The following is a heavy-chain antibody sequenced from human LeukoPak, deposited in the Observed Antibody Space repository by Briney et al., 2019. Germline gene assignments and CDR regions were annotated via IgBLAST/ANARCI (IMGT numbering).Heavy chain of an antibody. CDR1: GFSFSNAW. Sequence: GGSLRLSCAASGFSFSNAWMTWVRQAPGKGLEWVAYIQHDGSNQQYADSVKGRFSISRDSSKNILYLQMNSLRAEDTAVYYCAKDRCSNGIGCYYYYMDVWGKGTTVTISS. J-gene: IGHJ6*04. V-gene: IGHV3-30*02. D-gene: IGHD2-8*01. CDR3: AKDRCSNGIGCYYYYMDV. CDR2: IQHDGSNQ.